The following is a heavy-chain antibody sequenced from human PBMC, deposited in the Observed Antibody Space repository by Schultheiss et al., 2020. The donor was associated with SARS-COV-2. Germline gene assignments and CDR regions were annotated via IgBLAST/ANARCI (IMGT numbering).Heavy chain of an antibody. V-gene: IGHV3-15*07. J-gene: IGHJ4*02. CDR1: GFIFSNAW. D-gene: IGHD3-22*01. CDR3: AKDLNYDSSGTLDY. CDR2: IKSKTDGGTT. Sequence: GGSLRLSCAASGFIFSNAWMNWVRQAPGKGLEWVGRIKSKTDGGTTDYAAPVKGRFTISRDNSKNTLYLQMNSLRAEDTAVYYCAKDLNYDSSGTLDYWGQGTLVTVSS.